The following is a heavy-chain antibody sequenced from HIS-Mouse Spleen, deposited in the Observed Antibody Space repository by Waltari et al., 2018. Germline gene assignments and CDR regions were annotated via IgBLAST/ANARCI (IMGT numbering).Heavy chain of an antibody. Sequence: EVQLVESGGGLVKPGGSLRLSCAASGFTFSNAWMSWVRQAPGKGLEGVGRIKSKTGGGKTDYAAPVKGRFTISRDDSKNTLYLQMNSLKTEDTAVYYCTTDPNSGYPDYWGQGTLVTVSS. J-gene: IGHJ4*02. CDR3: TTDPNSGYPDY. CDR2: IKSKTGGGKT. V-gene: IGHV3-15*01. D-gene: IGHD5-12*01. CDR1: GFTFSNAW.